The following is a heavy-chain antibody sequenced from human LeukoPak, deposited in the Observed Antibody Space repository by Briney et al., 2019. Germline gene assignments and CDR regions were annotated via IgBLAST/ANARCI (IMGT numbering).Heavy chain of an antibody. CDR2: ISSSSSTI. V-gene: IGHV3-48*04. D-gene: IGHD6-13*01. CDR3: ARGLLGLSGAAEQDNDP. Sequence: PGGSLRLSCAASGFTFSSYSMNWVRQAPGKGLEWVSYISSSSSTIYYADSVKGRFTISRDNAKNSLYLQMNSLRAEDTAVYYCARGLLGLSGAAEQDNDPWGQGTLVTVSS. J-gene: IGHJ5*02. CDR1: GFTFSSYS.